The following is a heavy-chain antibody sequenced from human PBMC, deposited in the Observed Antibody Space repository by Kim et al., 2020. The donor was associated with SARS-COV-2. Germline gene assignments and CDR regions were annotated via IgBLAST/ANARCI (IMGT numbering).Heavy chain of an antibody. D-gene: IGHD3-22*01. V-gene: IGHV4-34*01. CDR1: GGSFSGYY. CDR2: INHSGST. J-gene: IGHJ5*02. CDR3: ARGYYDSSGYRPGGWFDP. Sequence: SETLSLTCAVYGGSFSGYYWSWIRQPPGKGLEWIGEINHSGSTNYNPSLKSRVTISVDTSKNQFSLKLSSVTAADTAVYYCARGYYDSSGYRPGGWFDPWGQGTLVTVSS.